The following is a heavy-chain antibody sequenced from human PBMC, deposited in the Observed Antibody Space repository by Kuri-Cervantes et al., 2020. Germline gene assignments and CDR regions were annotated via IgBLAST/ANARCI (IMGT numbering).Heavy chain of an antibody. D-gene: IGHD3-22*01. CDR2: IKEDGNEK. J-gene: IGHJ4*02. V-gene: IGHV3-7*01. Sequence: GESLKISCAASEFTFGTYAMTWVRQAPGKGLEWVASIKEDGNEKFYVDSVKGRFTISRDNVQNSLYLQMNSLRADDTAVYYCAREGFYYERSDYRTDLDYWGQGTLVTVSS. CDR1: EFTFGTYA. CDR3: AREGFYYERSDYRTDLDY.